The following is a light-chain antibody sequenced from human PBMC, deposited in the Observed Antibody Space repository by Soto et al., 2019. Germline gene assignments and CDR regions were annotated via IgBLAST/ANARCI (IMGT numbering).Light chain of an antibody. CDR3: QQYGSSHT. CDR2: DAS. Sequence: EIVLTQSPATLSVSPGDRATLSCRASESVSSNLAWYQQRPGQAPSLLIYDASSRATGIPDRFSGSGSGTDFTLTISRLEPEDFAVYYCQQYGSSHTFGQGTRLEIK. CDR1: ESVSSN. V-gene: IGKV3-20*01. J-gene: IGKJ5*01.